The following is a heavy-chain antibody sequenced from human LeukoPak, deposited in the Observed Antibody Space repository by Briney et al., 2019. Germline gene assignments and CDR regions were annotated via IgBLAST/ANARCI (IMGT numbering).Heavy chain of an antibody. J-gene: IGHJ5*02. CDR2: IYTSGST. CDR1: GGSISSYY. CDR3: ARGFRYCSSTSCSNWFDP. Sequence: PSETLSLTCTVSGGSISSYYWSWIRQPAGKGLEWIGRIYTSGSTNYNPSLKSRVTMSVDTSKNQFSLKLSSVTAADTAVYYCARGFRYCSSTSCSNWFDPWGQGTLVTVSS. D-gene: IGHD2-2*01. V-gene: IGHV4-4*07.